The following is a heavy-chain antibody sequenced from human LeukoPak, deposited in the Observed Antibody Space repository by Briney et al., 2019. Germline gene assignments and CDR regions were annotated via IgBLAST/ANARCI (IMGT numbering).Heavy chain of an antibody. CDR3: AGDSNWNDGNYYYYGMDV. CDR1: GAXISSYY. D-gene: IGHD1-1*01. Sequence: SETLSLTCTVSGAXISSYYCSWIRQPAGKGLEWIGRIYTSGSTNYNPSLKSRVTMSVDTSKSQFSLKLSSVTAADTAVYYCAGDSNWNDGNYYYYGMDVWGQGTTVTVSS. CDR2: IYTSGST. V-gene: IGHV4-4*07. J-gene: IGHJ6*02.